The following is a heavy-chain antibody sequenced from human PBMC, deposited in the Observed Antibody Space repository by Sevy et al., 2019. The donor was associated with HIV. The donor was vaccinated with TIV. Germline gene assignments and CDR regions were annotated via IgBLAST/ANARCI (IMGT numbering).Heavy chain of an antibody. D-gene: IGHD3-22*01. V-gene: IGHV1-2*06. Sequence: ASVKVSCKASGYTFTGYYMHWVRQAPGQGLEWMGRINPNRGGTNYAQKFQGRVTMTRDTSISTAYMQLSRLRSDDTAVYYCGREGRGYYDSSGYPNFDYWGQGTLVTVSS. J-gene: IGHJ4*02. CDR1: GYTFTGYY. CDR2: INPNRGGT. CDR3: GREGRGYYDSSGYPNFDY.